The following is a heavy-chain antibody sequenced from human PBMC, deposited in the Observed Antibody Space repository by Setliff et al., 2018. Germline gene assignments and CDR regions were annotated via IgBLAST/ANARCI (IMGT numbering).Heavy chain of an antibody. CDR1: GYTSYTYG. CDR3: AREGVDTRSSTDYRYYMDV. CDR2: TIPNFGTT. J-gene: IGHJ6*03. V-gene: IGHV1-69*05. D-gene: IGHD5-18*01. Sequence: SVKVSCKASGYTSYTYGIIWVRQAPGQGLEWLGGTIPNFGTTNYAQEFQGRVTIITDESTSTAYMELSSLRFEDTAVYYCAREGVDTRSSTDYRYYMDVWGKGTTVTVSS.